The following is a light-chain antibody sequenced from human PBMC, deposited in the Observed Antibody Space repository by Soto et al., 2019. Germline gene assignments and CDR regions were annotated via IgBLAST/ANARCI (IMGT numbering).Light chain of an antibody. V-gene: IGLV2-14*01. Sequence: QSALTQPASVSGSPGQSITISCTGTSSDVGGYNYVSWYQQHPGKPPKLMIYEVSNRPSGVSHRFSRSNSYNTAPLPISGLQAEDEAWYYCRSYTSSSTRVFGGGTKLTVL. CDR3: RSYTSSSTRV. CDR2: EVS. CDR1: SSDVGGYNY. J-gene: IGLJ3*02.